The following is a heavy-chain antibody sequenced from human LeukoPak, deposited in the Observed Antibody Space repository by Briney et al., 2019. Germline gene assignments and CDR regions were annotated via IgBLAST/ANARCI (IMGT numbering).Heavy chain of an antibody. CDR3: AGGDGSGSYYGY. J-gene: IGHJ4*02. D-gene: IGHD3-10*01. V-gene: IGHV3-30*03. CDR2: ISYDGSNK. CDR1: GFTFSSYG. Sequence: GGSLRLSCAASGFTFSSYGMHWVRQAPGKGLEWVAVISYDGSNKYYADSVKGRFTISRDNAKNSLYLQMNSLRAEDTAVYYCAGGDGSGSYYGYWGQGTLVTVSS.